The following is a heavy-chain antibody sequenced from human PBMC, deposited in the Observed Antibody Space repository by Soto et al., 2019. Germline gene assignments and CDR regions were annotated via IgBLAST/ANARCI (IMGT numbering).Heavy chain of an antibody. V-gene: IGHV4-59*01. CDR1: GGSISSYY. Sequence: SETLSLTCTVSGGSISSYYWSWIRQPPGKGLEWIGYIYYSGSTNYNPSLKSRVTISVDTSKNQFSLKLSSVTAADTAVYYCARSLYYYDSSGYSFDYWGQGTLVTVSS. CDR2: IYYSGST. D-gene: IGHD3-22*01. J-gene: IGHJ4*02. CDR3: ARSLYYYDSSGYSFDY.